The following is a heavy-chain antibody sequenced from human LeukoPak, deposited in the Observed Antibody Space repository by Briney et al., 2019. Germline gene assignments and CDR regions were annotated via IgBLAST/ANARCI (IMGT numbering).Heavy chain of an antibody. Sequence: ASVKVSCKASGYTFTRYDINWVRQATGQGLEWMGWMKPNSGNTGYAQKFQGRVTMTRNTSRSTAYMELSSLRSEDTAVYYCARVDGYNDYFNFDYWGQGTLVTVSS. CDR1: GYTFTRYD. CDR3: ARVDGYNDYFNFDY. CDR2: MKPNSGNT. J-gene: IGHJ4*02. D-gene: IGHD5-24*01. V-gene: IGHV1-8*01.